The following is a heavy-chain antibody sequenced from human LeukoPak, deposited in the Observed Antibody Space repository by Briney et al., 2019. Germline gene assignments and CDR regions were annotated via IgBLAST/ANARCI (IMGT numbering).Heavy chain of an antibody. J-gene: IGHJ6*02. CDR2: MNPNSGNT. CDR1: GYTFTSHD. D-gene: IGHD3-3*01. Sequence: ASVKVSCKASGYTFTSHDVNWVRQATGQGLEWMGWMNPNSGNTGYAQKFQGRVTMTRNTSISTAYMELSSLRSEDTAVYYCARGGEPYYDFWSGPWDGMDVWGQGTTVTVSS. CDR3: ARGGEPYYDFWSGPWDGMDV. V-gene: IGHV1-8*01.